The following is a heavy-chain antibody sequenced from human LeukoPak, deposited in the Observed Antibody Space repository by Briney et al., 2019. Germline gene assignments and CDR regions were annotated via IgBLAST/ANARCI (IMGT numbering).Heavy chain of an antibody. CDR2: IRGSGDST. J-gene: IGHJ6*02. CDR1: GFIFSSYA. Sequence: GGSLRLSCAASGFIFSSYAMSWVRQAPGKGLEWVSTIRGSGDSTYYADYVKGRFTISRDDSKNTLYLQMNSLRVEDTAVYYCAKDPSLARGWYRVLYYGMDVWGQGTTVTVSS. D-gene: IGHD6-19*01. V-gene: IGHV3-23*01. CDR3: AKDPSLARGWYRVLYYGMDV.